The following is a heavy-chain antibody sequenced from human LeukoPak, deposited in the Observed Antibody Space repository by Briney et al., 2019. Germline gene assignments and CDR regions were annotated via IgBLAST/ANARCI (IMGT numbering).Heavy chain of an antibody. Sequence: GGSLRLSCAVSGFTYRSHAMSWVRQAPGKGLEWVSVISGSSDNTYYADSVKGRFTISRDNSKNTLYLQMDSLRVEDTAVYYCAKVGVATIVGVIGYWGQGALVTVSS. D-gene: IGHD5-24*01. J-gene: IGHJ4*02. CDR2: ISGSSDNT. CDR3: AKVGVATIVGVIGY. CDR1: GFTYRSHA. V-gene: IGHV3-23*01.